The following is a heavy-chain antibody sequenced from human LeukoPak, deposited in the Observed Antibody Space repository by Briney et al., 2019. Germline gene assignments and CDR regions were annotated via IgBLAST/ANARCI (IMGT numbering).Heavy chain of an antibody. CDR3: SKVDGSYYWCPL. Sequence: GGSLRLSCAASGSTFNKYAMSWVRQPPGKGLEWVSSIAANGGSTNYADSVKGRFTITRDNSKNTPYLQMNSLRTKDTAVYYCSKVDGSYYWCPLWGQKTVVRVS. V-gene: IGHV3-23*01. J-gene: IGHJ4*02. CDR1: GSTFNKYA. D-gene: IGHD1-26*01. CDR2: IAANGGST.